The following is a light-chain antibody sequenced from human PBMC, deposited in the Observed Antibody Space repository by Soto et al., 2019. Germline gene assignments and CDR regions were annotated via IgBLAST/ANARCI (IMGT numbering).Light chain of an antibody. CDR1: QDISNY. J-gene: IGKJ1*01. Sequence: DIQMTQSPSSLSASVGDRVTITCRASQDISNYLAWYQQKPGKVPELLIYTASTLQSGVPSRFSGSGSGTDFTLTISSLQPDDVAIYYCQKYNSAPRTFGQGTKVDIK. CDR3: QKYNSAPRT. V-gene: IGKV1-27*01. CDR2: TAS.